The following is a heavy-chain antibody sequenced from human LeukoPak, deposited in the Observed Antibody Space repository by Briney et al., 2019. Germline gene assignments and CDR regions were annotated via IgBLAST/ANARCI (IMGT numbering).Heavy chain of an antibody. CDR3: ARVFDSGSQAYFYYMDV. Sequence: GESLKISCKGSGYSFTSYWIGWVRQMPGKGLEWMGIIYPGDSDTRYSPSFQGQVTISADKSISTAYLQWSSLKASDTAVYYCARVFDSGSQAYFYYMDVWGKGTTVTISS. CDR2: IYPGDSDT. CDR1: GYSFTSYW. D-gene: IGHD3-10*01. J-gene: IGHJ6*03. V-gene: IGHV5-51*01.